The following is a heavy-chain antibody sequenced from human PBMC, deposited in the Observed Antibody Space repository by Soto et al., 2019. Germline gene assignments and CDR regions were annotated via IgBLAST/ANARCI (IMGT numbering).Heavy chain of an antibody. CDR2: IYYSGST. CDR3: ARVGYSYGTGDYYYYGMDV. D-gene: IGHD5-18*01. Sequence: SETLSLTCTVSGGSISSYYWSWIRQPPGKGLEWIGYIYYSGSTNYNPSLKSRVTISVDTSKNQFSLKLSSVTAADTAVYYCARVGYSYGTGDYYYYGMDVWGQGTTVTVSS. V-gene: IGHV4-59*01. J-gene: IGHJ6*02. CDR1: GGSISSYY.